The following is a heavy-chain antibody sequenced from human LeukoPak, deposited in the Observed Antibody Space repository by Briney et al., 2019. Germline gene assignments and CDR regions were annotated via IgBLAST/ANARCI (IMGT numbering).Heavy chain of an antibody. Sequence: GSSLRLSCAASGFTFSNYGMHWVRQAPGKGLEWVAIVWYDGATQYYIDSVRGRITISRDNSKNTLYLQMDSLRAEDTAVYYCAKRGAVAGTLSYYAMDVWGQGTTVTVS. CDR2: VWYDGATQ. D-gene: IGHD6-19*01. CDR3: AKRGAVAGTLSYYAMDV. V-gene: IGHV3-33*06. CDR1: GFTFSNYG. J-gene: IGHJ6*02.